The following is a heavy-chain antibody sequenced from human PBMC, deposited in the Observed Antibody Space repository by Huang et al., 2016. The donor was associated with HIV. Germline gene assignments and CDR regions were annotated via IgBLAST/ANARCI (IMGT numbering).Heavy chain of an antibody. CDR1: GYSFSIYW. CDR2: IYPFESKS. V-gene: IGHV5-51*03. Sequence: EVQLVQSGAEVKKPGESLKISCTGSGYSFSIYWIAWVRQMPGKGLEWVVIIYPFESKSTSSPSFEGHVSISVDKSINTVYLHWSSLKASDTAIYYCAKGRRAFDVWGQGTWVTVSS. CDR3: AKGRRAFDV. J-gene: IGHJ3*01.